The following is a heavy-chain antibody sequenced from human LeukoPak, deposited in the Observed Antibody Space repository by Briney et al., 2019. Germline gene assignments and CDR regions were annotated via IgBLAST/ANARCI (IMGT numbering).Heavy chain of an antibody. J-gene: IGHJ4*02. CDR3: AGALDSSSSRYQAFEY. CDR1: GFAFSYYW. CDR2: IKQDGSEK. Sequence: GGSLRLSCAASGFAFSYYWMSWVRQAPGKGLEWVANIKQDGSEKYYVDSVKGRFTISRDNAKNSLYLQMNSLRAEDTAVYYCAGALDSSSSRYQAFEYWGQGTLVTVSS. D-gene: IGHD2-2*01. V-gene: IGHV3-7*01.